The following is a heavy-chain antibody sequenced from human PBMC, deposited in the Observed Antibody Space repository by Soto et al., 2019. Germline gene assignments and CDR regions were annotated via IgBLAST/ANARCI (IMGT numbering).Heavy chain of an antibody. D-gene: IGHD3-16*01. V-gene: IGHV1-3*01. CDR3: AAVFSCGGLTNGHYGVNA. Sequence: QVRLVQSGTEVKKPGASVMVSCKASGYTFANYAIHWVRQAPGQDYEWMGWSNAGNGNTRNSQKFQGKLTFTRDMSTTIDRMKLGSLRFEETAVYYCAAVFSCGGLTNGHYGVNAWGQGTTVIVSS. CDR1: GYTFANYA. CDR2: SNAGNGNT. J-gene: IGHJ6*02.